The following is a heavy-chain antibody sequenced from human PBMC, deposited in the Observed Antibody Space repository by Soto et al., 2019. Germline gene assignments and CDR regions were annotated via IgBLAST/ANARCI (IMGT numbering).Heavy chain of an antibody. Sequence: GDSLKISCQCSGYTFSNFWIGWVRQLPGKGLEWMGIIYPGDHETRYSPSFHGKVTISADKSINTAYLQWNSLEASDTAFYFCARSPRSSPYFDYWGQGALVTGSS. CDR3: ARSPRSSPYFDY. V-gene: IGHV5-51*01. CDR1: GYTFSNFW. CDR2: IYPGDHET. D-gene: IGHD6-13*01. J-gene: IGHJ4*02.